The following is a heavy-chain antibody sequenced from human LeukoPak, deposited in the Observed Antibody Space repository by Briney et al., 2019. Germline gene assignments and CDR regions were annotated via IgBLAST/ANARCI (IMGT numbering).Heavy chain of an antibody. Sequence: ASVKVSCKASGYTFTSYAMNWVRQAPGQGLEWMGWINTNTGNPTYAQGFTGRFVFSLDTSVSTAYLQISSLKAEDTAVYYCARDHYDILTGYYIGYYYYGMDVWGQGTTVTVSS. CDR3: ARDHYDILTGYYIGYYYYGMDV. V-gene: IGHV7-4-1*02. J-gene: IGHJ6*02. CDR2: INTNTGNP. CDR1: GYTFTSYA. D-gene: IGHD3-9*01.